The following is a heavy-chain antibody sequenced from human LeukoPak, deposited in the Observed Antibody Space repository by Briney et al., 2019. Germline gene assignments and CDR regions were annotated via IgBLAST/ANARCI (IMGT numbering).Heavy chain of an antibody. CDR1: GFTFSHYG. CDR2: IRYDGSNK. Sequence: GGSLSLSCAASGFTFSHYGMHWVRQAPGKGLEWVAFIRYDGSNKYYADSVKGRFTISRDNSKNTLYLQMNSLRAEDTAVYYCAKGATLDGEWLVDYWGQGTLVTVSS. CDR3: AKGATLDGEWLVDY. D-gene: IGHD6-19*01. J-gene: IGHJ4*02. V-gene: IGHV3-30*02.